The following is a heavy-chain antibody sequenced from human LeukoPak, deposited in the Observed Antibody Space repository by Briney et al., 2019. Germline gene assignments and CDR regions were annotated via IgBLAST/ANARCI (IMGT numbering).Heavy chain of an antibody. V-gene: IGHV1-8*03. D-gene: IGHD7-27*01. Sequence: GASVKVSCKASGYTFTSYDINWVRQATGQGLEWMGWMNPNSGNTGYAQKFQGRVTITRNTSISTAYMELSSLRSEDTAVYYCARLTDNWGGWFDPWGQGTLVTVSS. CDR3: ARLTDNWGGWFDP. J-gene: IGHJ5*02. CDR2: MNPNSGNT. CDR1: GYTFTSYD.